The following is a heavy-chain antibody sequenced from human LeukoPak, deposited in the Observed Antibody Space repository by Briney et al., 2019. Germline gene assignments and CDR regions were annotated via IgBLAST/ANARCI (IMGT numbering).Heavy chain of an antibody. D-gene: IGHD2-2*01. J-gene: IGHJ6*04. CDR1: GGTFSSYA. CDR3: ARGVGIVPAAKMDV. Sequence: SVKVSCKASGGTFSSYAISWVRQAPGQGLEWMGGIIPIFGTANYAQKFQGRVTITADESTSTAYMELSSLRFEDTAVYYCARGVGIVPAAKMDVWGKGTTVTVSS. CDR2: IIPIFGTA. V-gene: IGHV1-69*13.